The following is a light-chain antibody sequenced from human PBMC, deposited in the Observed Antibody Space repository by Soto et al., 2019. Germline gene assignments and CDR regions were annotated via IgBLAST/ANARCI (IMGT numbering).Light chain of an antibody. V-gene: IGKV3-11*01. CDR1: QSVRTH. CDR3: QQRSNWPPKR. J-gene: IGKJ1*01. Sequence: IELTQYPGTLSLSPVARATLSCSPSQSVRTHLAWYQQKPGQAPRLLIYDASNRATGIPARFSGSGSGTDFTLTIRSLEPEDFAAYYCQQRSNWPPKRLGQGTKVDIK. CDR2: DAS.